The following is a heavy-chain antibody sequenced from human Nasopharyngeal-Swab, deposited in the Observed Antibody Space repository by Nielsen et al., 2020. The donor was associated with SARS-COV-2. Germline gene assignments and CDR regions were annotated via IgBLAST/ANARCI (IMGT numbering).Heavy chain of an antibody. J-gene: IGHJ6*02. D-gene: IGHD2-15*01. CDR2: ISNDGSNK. CDR3: AKAQGLRYGLDV. Sequence: GESLKISCAASGFTFSTYAMHWVRQAPGKGLEWVTLISNDGSNKYYGDSVKGRFTISRDNSRNTLFLQMNSLRPEDTAVYYCAKAQGLRYGLDVWGHGTTVTVSS. V-gene: IGHV3-30*18. CDR1: GFTFSTYA.